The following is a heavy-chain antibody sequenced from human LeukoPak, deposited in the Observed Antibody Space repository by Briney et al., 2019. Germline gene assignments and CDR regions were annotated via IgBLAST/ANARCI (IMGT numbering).Heavy chain of an antibody. CDR2: ISSSSSYI. V-gene: IGHV3-21*01. CDR3: ASRIAVAGRVDY. CDR1: GFTFSTSA. D-gene: IGHD6-19*01. Sequence: PGGSLRLSCAASGFTFSTSAMNWVRQAPGKGLEWVSSISSSSSYIYYADSVKGRFTISRDNAKNSLYLQMNSLRAEDTAVYYCASRIAVAGRVDYWGQGTLVTVSS. J-gene: IGHJ4*02.